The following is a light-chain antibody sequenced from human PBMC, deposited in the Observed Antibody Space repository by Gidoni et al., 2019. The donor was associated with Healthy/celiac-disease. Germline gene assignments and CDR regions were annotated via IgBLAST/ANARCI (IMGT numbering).Light chain of an antibody. CDR3: QQRSNWPPSWT. J-gene: IGKJ1*01. Sequence: EIVLTQSPATLSLSTGERATLSCRARQSVSSYLAWYQQKPGQAPRLLIYDASNRATGIPARFSGSGSGTDFTLTISSLEPEDFAVYYCQQRSNWPPSWTFGQGTKVEIK. CDR1: QSVSSY. CDR2: DAS. V-gene: IGKV3-11*01.